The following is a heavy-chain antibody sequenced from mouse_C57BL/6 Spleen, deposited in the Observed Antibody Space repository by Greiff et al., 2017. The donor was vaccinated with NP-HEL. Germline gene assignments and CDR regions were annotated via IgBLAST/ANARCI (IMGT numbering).Heavy chain of an antibody. V-gene: IGHV1-81*01. CDR3: ARNYDYDDCAMDY. CDR1: GYTFTSYG. D-gene: IGHD2-4*01. Sequence: VQLQQSGAELARPGASVKLSCKASGYTFTSYGISWVKQRTGQGLEWIGEIYPRSGNTYYNEKVKGKATLTADKSSSTAYMELRRLTSEDSAVYFCARNYDYDDCAMDYWGQGTSVTVSS. CDR2: IYPRSGNT. J-gene: IGHJ4*01.